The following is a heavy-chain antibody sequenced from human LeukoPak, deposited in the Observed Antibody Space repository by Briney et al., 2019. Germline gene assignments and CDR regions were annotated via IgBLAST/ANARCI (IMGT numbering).Heavy chain of an antibody. CDR2: IIPIFGTA. J-gene: IGHJ6*03. D-gene: IGHD3-22*01. CDR1: GGTFSSYA. Sequence: GASVKVSCKASGGTFSSYAISWVRQAPGLGLEWMGGIIPIFGTANYAQKFQGRVTITTDESTSTASLELSSLRSEDTAVYYCARSVYDSSGYYPYYYYYYMDVWGKGTTVTVSS. CDR3: ARSVYDSSGYYPYYYYYYMDV. V-gene: IGHV1-69*05.